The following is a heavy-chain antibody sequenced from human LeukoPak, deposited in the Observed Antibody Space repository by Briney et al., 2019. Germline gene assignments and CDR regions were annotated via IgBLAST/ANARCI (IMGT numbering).Heavy chain of an antibody. CDR2: IWYDGSKK. D-gene: IGHD3-16*01. V-gene: IGHV3-33*03. J-gene: IGHJ6*02. Sequence: GGSLRLSCAASGFTFSNYGMHWVRQAPGKGLEWVAFIWYDGSKKYYVDSVKGRFTISRDNAKNSLYLQMSNLRAEDTAVYFCARGGGLDVWGQGATVTVSS. CDR1: GFTFSNYG. CDR3: ARGGGLDV.